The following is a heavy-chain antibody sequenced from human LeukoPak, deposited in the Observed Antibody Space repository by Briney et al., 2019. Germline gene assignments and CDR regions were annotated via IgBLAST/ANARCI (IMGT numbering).Heavy chain of an antibody. CDR2: IIPIFGTA. CDR1: GGTFSSYA. CDR3: ARAGRSYYGSGSYHFDY. J-gene: IGHJ4*02. D-gene: IGHD3-10*01. V-gene: IGHV1-69*13. Sequence: ASVKVSCKASGGTFSSYAISWVRQAPGQELEWMGGIIPIFGTANYAQKFQGRVTITADESTSTAYMELSSLRSEDTAVYYCARAGRSYYGSGSYHFDYWGQGTLVTVSS.